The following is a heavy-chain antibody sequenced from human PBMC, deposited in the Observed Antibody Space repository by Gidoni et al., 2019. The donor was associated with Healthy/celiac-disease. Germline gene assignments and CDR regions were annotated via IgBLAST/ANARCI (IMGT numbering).Heavy chain of an antibody. V-gene: IGHV3-23*01. Sequence: EVQRLEAGGGLVQPGGSLRLSGEPSGSTFSGYALGGVRPAPGKGLEWVSAISGSGGSTYSADSVKGRFTISRDNSKNTLYLQMNSLRAEDTAVYYCAKGGTYSGSYLFDYWGQGTLVTVSS. CDR2: ISGSGGST. J-gene: IGHJ4*02. CDR3: AKGGTYSGSYLFDY. D-gene: IGHD1-26*01. CDR1: GSTFSGYA.